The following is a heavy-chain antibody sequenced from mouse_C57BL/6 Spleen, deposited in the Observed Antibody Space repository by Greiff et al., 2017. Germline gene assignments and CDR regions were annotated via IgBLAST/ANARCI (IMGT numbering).Heavy chain of an antibody. J-gene: IGHJ2*01. Sequence: QVQLQQPGAELVKPGASVKLSCKASGYTFTSYWMHWVKQRPGRGLEWIGRIDPNSGGTKYNEKFQSKATLTVDKPSSTAYRQLSSLTSEDSAVDYGARDYYSNYGLGYWGQGTTLTVSS. V-gene: IGHV1-72*01. CDR2: IDPNSGGT. D-gene: IGHD2-5*01. CDR1: GYTFTSYW. CDR3: ARDYYSNYGLGY.